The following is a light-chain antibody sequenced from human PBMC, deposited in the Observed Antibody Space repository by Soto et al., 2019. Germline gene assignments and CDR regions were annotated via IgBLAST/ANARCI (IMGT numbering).Light chain of an antibody. J-gene: IGLJ1*01. CDR3: QSYDSSLSGYV. Sequence: QSVLTQPPSVSGAPVQRVTISCTGSRSNIGPTYDVHWYQQLPGTAPKLLIYANTNRPSGVPDRFSGSKSGTSASLDIPGLQAEDEADYFCQSYDSSLSGYVFGTGTKLTVL. V-gene: IGLV1-40*01. CDR2: ANT. CDR1: RSNIGPTYD.